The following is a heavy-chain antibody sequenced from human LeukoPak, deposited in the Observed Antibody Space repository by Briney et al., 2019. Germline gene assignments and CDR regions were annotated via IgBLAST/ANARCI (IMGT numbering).Heavy chain of an antibody. CDR3: ARATLPSRLLWFGESSTDNWFDP. D-gene: IGHD3-10*01. V-gene: IGHV3-33*01. CDR1: GFTFTNYG. Sequence: GGSLRLSCAASGFTFTNYGMHWVRQAPGKGLEWVAVVWNDAINKYYVDSVRGRFTISRDNSKNTVYLQMNSLRAEDTAVYYCARATLPSRLLWFGESSTDNWFDPWGQGTLVTVSS. CDR2: VWNDAINK. J-gene: IGHJ5*02.